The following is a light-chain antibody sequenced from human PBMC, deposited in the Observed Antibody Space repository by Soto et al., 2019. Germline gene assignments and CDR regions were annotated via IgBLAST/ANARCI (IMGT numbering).Light chain of an antibody. CDR2: GAS. Sequence: PGKSATLSCRASESVSAGYFAWYQQKPGQAPRLLIYGASTRATGIPDRFSGSGSGTDFTLTISRLEPEDFAVYYCQQYSSSPSITFGQGTRLEIK. CDR1: ESVSAGY. V-gene: IGKV3-20*01. J-gene: IGKJ5*01. CDR3: QQYSSSPSIT.